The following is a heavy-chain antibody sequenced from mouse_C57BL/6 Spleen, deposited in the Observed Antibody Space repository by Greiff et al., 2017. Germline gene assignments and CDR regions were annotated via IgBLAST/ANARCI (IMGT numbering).Heavy chain of an antibody. V-gene: IGHV6-6*01. CDR3: TRGRWDGDFDY. Sequence: EVQLQESGGGLVQPGGSMKLSCAASGFTFSDAWMDWVRQSPEKGLEWVAEIRNKANNHATYYAESVKGRFTISRDDSKSSVYLQMNSLRAEDTGIYYCTRGRWDGDFDYWGQGTTLTVSS. CDR2: IRNKANNHAT. J-gene: IGHJ2*01. D-gene: IGHD4-1*01. CDR1: GFTFSDAW.